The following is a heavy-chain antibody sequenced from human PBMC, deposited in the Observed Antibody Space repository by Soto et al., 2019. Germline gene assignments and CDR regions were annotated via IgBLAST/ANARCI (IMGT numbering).Heavy chain of an antibody. CDR1: GFTFSSYA. Sequence: EVQLLESGGSLVQPGGYLRLSCAASGFTFSSYAMSWVRQGPGKGLEWVSAISDSGGTTYYADSVKGRFTISRNNSQITLYLKINSVRDEDTAISYCARCSISSGQWGRGTLVTV. V-gene: IGHV3-23*01. CDR2: ISDSGGTT. CDR3: ARCSISSGQ. D-gene: IGHD6-6*01. J-gene: IGHJ4*02.